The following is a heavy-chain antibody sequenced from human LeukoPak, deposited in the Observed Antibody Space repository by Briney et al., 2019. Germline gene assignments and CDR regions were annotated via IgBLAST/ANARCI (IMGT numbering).Heavy chain of an antibody. D-gene: IGHD3-10*01. CDR2: ISSNGGST. CDR3: VKGSYSNYGMDV. Sequence: GGSLRLSCEVSGFTISNHGMHWVRQAPGKGLEYVSAISSNGGSTYYADSVKGRFTISRDNSKNTLYLQMSSLRAEDTAVYYCVKGSYSNYGMDVWGQGTTVTVSS. J-gene: IGHJ6*02. V-gene: IGHV3-64D*06. CDR1: GFTISNHG.